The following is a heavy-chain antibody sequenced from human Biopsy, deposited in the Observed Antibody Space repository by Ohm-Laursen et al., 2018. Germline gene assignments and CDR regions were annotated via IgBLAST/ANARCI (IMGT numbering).Heavy chain of an antibody. Sequence: SLRLSCSASGFTFSSYYMSWVRLAPGKGLEWVANINQDGSVKNYVDSVKGRFTISRDESKNTLYLQMNRLRAEDTAVYHCARATYSSGHKIDSWGQGTLVTVSS. CDR2: INQDGSVK. D-gene: IGHD6-25*01. CDR1: GFTFSSYY. CDR3: ARATYSSGHKIDS. V-gene: IGHV3-7*03. J-gene: IGHJ4*02.